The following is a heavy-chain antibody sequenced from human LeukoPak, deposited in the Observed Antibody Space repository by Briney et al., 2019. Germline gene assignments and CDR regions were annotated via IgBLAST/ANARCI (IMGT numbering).Heavy chain of an antibody. CDR1: GYSFTSYW. Sequence: GESLKISCKGSGYSFTSYWIGWVRQMPGKGLEWMGIIYPGDSDTRYSPSFQGQVTISADKPISTAYLQWSSLKASDTAMYYCARHQGSRLTAMVSWGQGTLVTVSS. CDR3: ARHQGSRLTAMVS. V-gene: IGHV5-51*01. J-gene: IGHJ5*02. D-gene: IGHD5-18*01. CDR2: IYPGDSDT.